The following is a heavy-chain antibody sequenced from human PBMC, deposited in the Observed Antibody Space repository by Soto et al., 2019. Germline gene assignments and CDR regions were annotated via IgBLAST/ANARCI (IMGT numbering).Heavy chain of an antibody. CDR2: IIPIFGTA. J-gene: IGHJ6*02. CDR3: ARGGSSSLTEMLEDYYSMDV. D-gene: IGHD6-13*01. Sequence: QVQLVQSGAEVKKPGSSVKVSCKASGGTFSSYAISWVRQAPGQGLEWMGVIIPIFGTANYEQKFQGRVTITADESTSTAYMELSSLRSEDTAVYYCARGGSSSLTEMLEDYYSMDVWGQGTTVTVSS. CDR1: GGTFSSYA. V-gene: IGHV1-69*12.